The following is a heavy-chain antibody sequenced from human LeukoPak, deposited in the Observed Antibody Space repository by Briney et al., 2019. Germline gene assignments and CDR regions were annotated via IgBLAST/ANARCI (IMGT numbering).Heavy chain of an antibody. Sequence: ASVKVSCKASGYTFTSYGINWVRQATGQGLEWMGWMNPNSGNTGYAQKFQGRVTMTRNTSISTAYMELSSLRSEDTAVYYCARDHFGGVIGGGDYWGQGTLVTVSS. D-gene: IGHD3-16*02. V-gene: IGHV1-8*02. CDR3: ARDHFGGVIGGGDY. CDR2: MNPNSGNT. CDR1: GYTFTSYG. J-gene: IGHJ4*02.